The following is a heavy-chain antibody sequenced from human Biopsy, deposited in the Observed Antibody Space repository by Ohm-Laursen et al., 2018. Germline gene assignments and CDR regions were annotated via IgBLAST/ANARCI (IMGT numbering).Heavy chain of an antibody. V-gene: IGHV3-21*01. D-gene: IGHD3-16*01. CDR1: GVTLSGYK. J-gene: IGHJ6*02. CDR3: AISGAADSWGNYYGMDV. CDR2: ITGGSTYI. Sequence: GSLRLSCTASGVTLSGYKMNWVRQAPGKGLEWVSSITGGSTYINYADSVKGRFTISRDNAKNSLSLQMNSLRGDDTAVYYCAISGAADSWGNYYGMDVWGQGTTVTVSS.